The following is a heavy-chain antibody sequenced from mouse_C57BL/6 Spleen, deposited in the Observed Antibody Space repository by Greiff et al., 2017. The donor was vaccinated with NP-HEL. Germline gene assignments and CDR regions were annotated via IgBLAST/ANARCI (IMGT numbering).Heavy chain of an antibody. D-gene: IGHD1-1*01. J-gene: IGHJ1*03. V-gene: IGHV5-9-1*02. CDR3: TREGSSYWYFDV. CDR2: ISSGGDYI. CDR1: GFTFSSYA. Sequence: VKLVESGEGLVKPGGSLKLSCAASGFTFSSYAMSWVRQTPEKRLEWVAYISSGGDYIYYADTVKGRFTISRDNARNTLYLQMSSLKSEDTAMYYCTREGSSYWYFDVWGTGTTVTVSS.